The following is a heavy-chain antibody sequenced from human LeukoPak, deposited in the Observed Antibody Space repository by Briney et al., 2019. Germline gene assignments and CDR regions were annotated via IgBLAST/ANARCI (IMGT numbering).Heavy chain of an antibody. D-gene: IGHD3-22*01. CDR3: ARPDSSGYLFNY. V-gene: IGHV5-51*01. Sequence: KPGESLQISCEGSGYIFTSYWIGWVRQLPGKGLEGMGIIYRGDSETRYSPSFQGQVTISADKSISTAYLQWSSLKASDTAMYYCARPDSSGYLFNYWGQGTLVTVSS. CDR2: IYRGDSET. J-gene: IGHJ4*02. CDR1: GYIFTSYW.